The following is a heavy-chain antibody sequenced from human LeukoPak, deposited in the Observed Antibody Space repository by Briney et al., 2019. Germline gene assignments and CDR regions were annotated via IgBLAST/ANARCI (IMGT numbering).Heavy chain of an antibody. J-gene: IGHJ4*02. CDR3: VTDGRYVAVRNY. CDR1: GGSISSSSYY. Sequence: PSETLSLTCTVSGGSISSSSYYWGWIRQPPGKGLEWIGSIYYSGSTYYNPSLKSRVTISVDTSKNQFSLKLSSVTAADTAVYYCVTDGRYVAVRNYWGQGTLVTVSS. D-gene: IGHD6-19*01. V-gene: IGHV4-39*02. CDR2: IYYSGST.